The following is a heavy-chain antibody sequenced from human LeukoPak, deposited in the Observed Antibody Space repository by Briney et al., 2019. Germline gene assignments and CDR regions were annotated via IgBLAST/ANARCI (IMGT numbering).Heavy chain of an antibody. J-gene: IGHJ4*02. D-gene: IGHD2-15*01. V-gene: IGHV3-11*06. CDR1: GFTFSDFY. CDR2: ISGSSSYT. Sequence: GGSLRLSCAASGFTFSDFYMNWIRQAPGKGLEWVSYISGSSSYTNYADSVKGRFTISRDNSKKSLYLQMNSLRTEDTAVYYCASLLLYCSGSTCYSDYRGQGTLVTVSS. CDR3: ASLLLYCSGSTCYSDY.